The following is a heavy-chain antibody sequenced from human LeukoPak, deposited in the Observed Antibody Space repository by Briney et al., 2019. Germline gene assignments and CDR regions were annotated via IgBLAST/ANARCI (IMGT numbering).Heavy chain of an antibody. V-gene: IGHV4-34*01. CDR2: INHSGST. D-gene: IGHD1-1*01. CDR1: GGSFSGYY. J-gene: IGHJ3*02. CDR3: ARGVSWTGRGAFDI. Sequence: SETLSLTCAVYGGSFSGYYWSWIRQPPGKGLEWIGEINHSGSTNYNPSLKSRVTISVDTSKNQFSLELSSVTAADTAVYYCARGVSWTGRGAFDIWGQGTMVTVST.